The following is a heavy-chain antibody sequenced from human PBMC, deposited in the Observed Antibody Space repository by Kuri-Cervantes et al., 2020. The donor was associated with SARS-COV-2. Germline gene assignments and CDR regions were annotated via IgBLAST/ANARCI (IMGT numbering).Heavy chain of an antibody. V-gene: IGHV3-23*01. Sequence: GGSLRLSCVTSGFTFSSYAMTWVRQAPGKGLEWVSAISGSGDSVYFADSVKGRFTISRDNSQNTLYLHMKSLRSEDTAMYYCAKDRVGVQDFWGQGTLVTVSS. CDR3: AKDRVGVQDF. J-gene: IGHJ4*02. CDR1: GFTFSSYA. D-gene: IGHD2-21*01. CDR2: ISGSGDSV.